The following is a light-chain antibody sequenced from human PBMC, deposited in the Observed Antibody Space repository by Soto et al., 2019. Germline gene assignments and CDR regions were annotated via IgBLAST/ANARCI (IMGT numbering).Light chain of an antibody. J-gene: IGKJ2*01. CDR2: LGS. CDR1: KSLLHSNGYNY. CDR3: MQALQTPNT. Sequence: DIVMTQSPLSLPVTPGEPASISCRSSKSLLHSNGYNYLDWYLQKPGQSPQLLIYLGSNRASGVPDRFSGSGSGTDFTLKISRVEAEDVGVYYFMQALQTPNTFGQGTKLEIK. V-gene: IGKV2-28*01.